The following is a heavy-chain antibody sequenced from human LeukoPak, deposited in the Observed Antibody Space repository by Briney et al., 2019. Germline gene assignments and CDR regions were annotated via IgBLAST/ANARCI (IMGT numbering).Heavy chain of an antibody. CDR3: ARDPEWASVVVPAAIDY. V-gene: IGHV3-21*01. Sequence: GGSLRLSCAASGPTFSSYSMNWVRQAPGKGLELVSSISSSSSYINYADSVKGRFTISRDNASNSLYLQMNSLRAEDTAVYYCARDPEWASVVVPAAIDYWGQGTLVTVSS. D-gene: IGHD2-2*01. J-gene: IGHJ4*02. CDR1: GPTFSSYS. CDR2: ISSSSSYI.